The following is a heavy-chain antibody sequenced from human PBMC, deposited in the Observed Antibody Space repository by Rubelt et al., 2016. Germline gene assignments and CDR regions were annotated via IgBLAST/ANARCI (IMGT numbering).Heavy chain of an antibody. CDR1: GGSISRSSYY. V-gene: IGHV4-39*07. D-gene: IGHD3-10*01. Sequence: QLQLQESGPGLVKPSETLSLTCTVSGGSISRSSYYWGWIRQPPGKGLEWIGSIYHSGSTYYNPSLKSRVTISLDTSKNQFSLKLSSLTSVDPAVYFCARVQRAGLLWDVWGHGTAVTVSS. CDR3: ARVQRAGLLWDV. CDR2: IYHSGST. J-gene: IGHJ6*02.